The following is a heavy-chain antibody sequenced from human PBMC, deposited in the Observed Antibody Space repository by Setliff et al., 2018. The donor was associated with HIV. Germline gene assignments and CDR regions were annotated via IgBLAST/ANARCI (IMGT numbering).Heavy chain of an antibody. CDR1: GDFISSSSYY. Sequence: PSETLSLTCTVFGDFISSSSYYWTWIRQPPGKGLGWIGSFYTTGNVYSPSFKSRVSISIDTAKTQLSLRLTPLSAADTAVYYCARFPHEREPKTWGQGTLVTVSS. J-gene: IGHJ1*01. CDR3: ARFPHEREPKT. V-gene: IGHV4-39*01. D-gene: IGHD1-1*01. CDR2: FYTTGN.